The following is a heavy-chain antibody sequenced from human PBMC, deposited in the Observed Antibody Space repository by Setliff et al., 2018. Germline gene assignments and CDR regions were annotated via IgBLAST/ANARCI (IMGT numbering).Heavy chain of an antibody. D-gene: IGHD3-22*01. Sequence: GASVKVSCKASGYSFSDSAVNWVRQAPGQGLQWLGRFIPILGATNYAQNFQGRVSMTRDTSTSTAYMELRSLRSDDTAVYYCARINFYVSSGYYYASDYWGQGTLVTVSS. J-gene: IGHJ4*02. CDR2: FIPILGAT. CDR3: ARINFYVSSGYYYASDY. V-gene: IGHV1-69*05. CDR1: GYSFSDSA.